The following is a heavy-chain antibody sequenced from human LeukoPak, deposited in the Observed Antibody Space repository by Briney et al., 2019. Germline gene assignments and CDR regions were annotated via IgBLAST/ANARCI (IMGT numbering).Heavy chain of an antibody. D-gene: IGHD3-16*01. CDR3: ARQDALGKYPPPYYMDV. CDR2: ISESGST. V-gene: IGHV4-59*08. Sequence: PSETLSLTCTVSGGSISSYNWNWIRQPPGKGLEWIGYISESGSTHYNSFLENRVTLSLDTAKNEISLNLRSATVADTAVYYCARQDALGKYPPPYYMDVWGKGTTVIVS. J-gene: IGHJ6*03. CDR1: GGSISSYN.